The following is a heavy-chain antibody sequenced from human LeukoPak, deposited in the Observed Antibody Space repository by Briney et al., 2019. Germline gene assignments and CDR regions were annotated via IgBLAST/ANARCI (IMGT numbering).Heavy chain of an antibody. CDR3: AKDTQHGYSSGWYEGGFDY. CDR1: GFTFDDYA. J-gene: IGHJ4*02. Sequence: GGSLRLSCAASGFTFDDYAMHWVQQAPGKGLEWVSGISWNSGSIGYADSVKGRFTISRDNAKNSLYLQMNSLRAEDTALYYCAKDTQHGYSSGWYEGGFDYWGQGTLVTVSS. V-gene: IGHV3-9*01. CDR2: ISWNSGSI. D-gene: IGHD6-19*01.